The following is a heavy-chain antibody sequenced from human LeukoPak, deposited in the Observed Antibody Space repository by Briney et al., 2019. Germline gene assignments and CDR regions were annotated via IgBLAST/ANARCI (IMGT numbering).Heavy chain of an antibody. D-gene: IGHD3-9*01. V-gene: IGHV3-23*01. CDR3: AKPYSGTILTGWFDP. Sequence: PGGSLRLSCAASGFTFSSYAMTWVRQAPGKGLEWVSIISGSGGRTSYADSVKGRFTISRDNSKNTLYLQMNSLRAEDTALYYCAKPYSGTILTGWFDPWGQGTLVTVSS. J-gene: IGHJ5*02. CDR2: ISGSGGRT. CDR1: GFTFSSYA.